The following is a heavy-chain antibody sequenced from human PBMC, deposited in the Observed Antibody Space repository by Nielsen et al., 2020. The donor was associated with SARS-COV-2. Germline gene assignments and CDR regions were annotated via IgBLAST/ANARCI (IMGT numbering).Heavy chain of an antibody. CDR3: ARFPLIVVVPAAITSRGRGGYMDV. J-gene: IGHJ6*03. CDR1: GFTFSSYW. D-gene: IGHD2-2*01. V-gene: IGHV4-34*08. Sequence: ESLKISCAASGFTFSSYWMSWVRQAPGKGLEWIGEINHSGSTNYNPSLKSRVTISVDTSKNQFSLKLSSVTAADTAVYYCARFPLIVVVPAAITSRGRGGYMDVWGKGTTVTVSS. CDR2: INHSGST.